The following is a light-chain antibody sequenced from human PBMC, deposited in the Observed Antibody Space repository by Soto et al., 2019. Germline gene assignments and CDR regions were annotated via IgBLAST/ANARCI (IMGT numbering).Light chain of an antibody. Sequence: IVLTQSPATLSVSPGETATLSCRASQTLSSYLVWYPQKPGQAPRLLVYGASARASGVPARFSGSGSGTEFTLTISGLQSEDFAIYYCQQYKNWPRTFGQGTKVEIK. V-gene: IGKV3-15*01. J-gene: IGKJ1*01. CDR2: GAS. CDR3: QQYKNWPRT. CDR1: QTLSSY.